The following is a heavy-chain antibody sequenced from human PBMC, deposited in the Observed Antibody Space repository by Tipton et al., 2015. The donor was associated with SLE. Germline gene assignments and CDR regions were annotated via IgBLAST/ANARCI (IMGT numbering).Heavy chain of an antibody. Sequence: TLSLTCTVSGGSFTSGTYYWSWIRQPAGKGLEWIGRIYTSGSTSYNPSLKSRVAISVDTSKNQFSLKLSSVTAADTAVYYCAREGVGYQLFPDYYYYYMDVWGKGTTVTVSS. CDR1: GGSFTSGTYY. J-gene: IGHJ6*03. CDR2: IYTSGST. V-gene: IGHV4-61*02. D-gene: IGHD2-2*01. CDR3: AREGVGYQLFPDYYYYYMDV.